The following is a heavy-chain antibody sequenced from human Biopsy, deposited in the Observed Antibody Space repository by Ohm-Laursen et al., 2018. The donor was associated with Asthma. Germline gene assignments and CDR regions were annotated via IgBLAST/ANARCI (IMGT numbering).Heavy chain of an antibody. CDR2: ISYDGSNK. CDR3: ARDMNRDGWYFDY. CDR1: GFTFSTYA. Sequence: SLRLSCSASGFTFSTYAMHWVRQAPGKGLEWVAVISYDGSNKYYADSVKGRFTISRDNSKNTLYLQMNSLRGDDTAVYYCARDMNRDGWYFDYWGQGTLNTVSS. V-gene: IGHV3-30-3*01. J-gene: IGHJ4*02. D-gene: IGHD5-24*01.